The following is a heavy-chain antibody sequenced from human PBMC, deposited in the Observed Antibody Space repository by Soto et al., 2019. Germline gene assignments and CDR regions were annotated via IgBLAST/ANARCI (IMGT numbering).Heavy chain of an antibody. CDR2: ISGSGGST. CDR3: AKDSCSSTSCYFDGDWFDP. D-gene: IGHD2-2*01. Sequence: GGSLRLSCAASGFTFSSYAMSWVRQAPGKGLEWVSAISGSGGSTYYADSVKGRFTISRDNSKNTLYLQMNSLRAEDTAVYYCAKDSCSSTSCYFDGDWFDPWGQGTLVTVSS. J-gene: IGHJ5*02. CDR1: GFTFSSYA. V-gene: IGHV3-23*01.